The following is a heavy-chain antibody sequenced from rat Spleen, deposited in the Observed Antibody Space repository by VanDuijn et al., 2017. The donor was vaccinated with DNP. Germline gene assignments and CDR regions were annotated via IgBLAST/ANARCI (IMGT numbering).Heavy chain of an antibody. Sequence: EVQLVESGGGLVQPGNSLKLSCAASGFDFIDYWMGWVRQAPGKGLEWIGQINKDSRTIKYTPSLKDKLAISRDNAQNTLYLQVSKLGSEDTATYYCATHMYIRHYYYSTFDYWGQGVVVTVSS. D-gene: IGHD1-6*01. V-gene: IGHV4-2*01. CDR1: GFDFIDYW. CDR3: ATHMYIRHYYYSTFDY. CDR2: INKDSRTI. J-gene: IGHJ2*01.